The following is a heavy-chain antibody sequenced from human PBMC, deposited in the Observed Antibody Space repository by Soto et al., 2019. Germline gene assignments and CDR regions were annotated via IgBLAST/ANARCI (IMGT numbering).Heavy chain of an antibody. CDR2: ISGSGGST. D-gene: IGHD5-12*01. CDR1: GFPFSSYA. CDR3: AKSHYSGCDSGSPFDY. Sequence: EVQLLESGGGLVQPGGSLRLSCGASGFPFSSYAMSWVRQAPGKGLGWVSAISGSGGSTYYADSVKGRFTISRDNSKNNLYLQMNSLRAADTAVYYCAKSHYSGCDSGSPFDYWGQGTLVTVSS. V-gene: IGHV3-23*01. J-gene: IGHJ4*02.